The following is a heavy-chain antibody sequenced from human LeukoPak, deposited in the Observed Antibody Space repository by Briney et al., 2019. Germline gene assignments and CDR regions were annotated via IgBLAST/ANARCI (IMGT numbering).Heavy chain of an antibody. V-gene: IGHV1-2*02. Sequence: ASVKVSCKASGYTFTCYYMHWVRQAPGQGLEWMGWINPNSGGTNYAQKFQGRVTMTRDTSISTAYMELSRLRSDDTAVYYCTIVPEYSSSSFNYWGQGTLVTVSS. D-gene: IGHD6-6*01. J-gene: IGHJ4*02. CDR1: GYTFTCYY. CDR2: INPNSGGT. CDR3: TIVPEYSSSSFNY.